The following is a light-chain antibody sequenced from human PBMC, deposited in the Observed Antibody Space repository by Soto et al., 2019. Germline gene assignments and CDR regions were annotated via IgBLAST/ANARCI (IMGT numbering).Light chain of an antibody. Sequence: EIQMTQSPSTLSASVGDRVTITCRASQSISSWLAWYQQKAGKAPKLLIYKASSLESGVPSRFSGSGSGTEFTLTISSLQPDDFATYYCQQYNNYSNTFGQGTKLEIK. CDR2: KAS. CDR3: QQYNNYSNT. V-gene: IGKV1-5*03. J-gene: IGKJ2*01. CDR1: QSISSW.